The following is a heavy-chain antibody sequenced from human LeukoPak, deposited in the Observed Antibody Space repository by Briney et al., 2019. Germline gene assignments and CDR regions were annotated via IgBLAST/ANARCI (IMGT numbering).Heavy chain of an antibody. CDR3: AKLGIAAAGANYYYYMDV. J-gene: IGHJ6*03. Sequence: GGSLRLSCAASGFTFSSYGMHWVRQAPGKGLEWVAFIRYDGSNKYYADSVKGRFTISRDNSKNTLYLQMNSLRAEDTAVYYCAKLGIAAAGANYYYYMDVWGKGTTVTVSS. CDR1: GFTFSSYG. D-gene: IGHD6-13*01. CDR2: IRYDGSNK. V-gene: IGHV3-30*02.